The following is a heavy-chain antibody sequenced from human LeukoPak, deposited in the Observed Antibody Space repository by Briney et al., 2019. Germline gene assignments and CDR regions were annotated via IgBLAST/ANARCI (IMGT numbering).Heavy chain of an antibody. CDR3: VRKEYGGVYFDY. Sequence: PGGSLRLSCAASGFTFSSYAMHWVRQAPGKGLEWVSYITYDASNKYYTDSVKGRFTISRDNSKNMLYLQMDSLRVEDTAVYHCVRKEYGGVYFDYWGQGTLVTVSS. D-gene: IGHD4-23*01. CDR2: ITYDASNK. J-gene: IGHJ4*02. CDR1: GFTFSSYA. V-gene: IGHV3-30*04.